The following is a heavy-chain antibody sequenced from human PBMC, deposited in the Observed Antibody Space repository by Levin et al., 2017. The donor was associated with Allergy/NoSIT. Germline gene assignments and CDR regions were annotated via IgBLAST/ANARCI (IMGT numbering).Heavy chain of an antibody. CDR2: ISNGGHST. Sequence: GGSLRLSCAASGFDFSISAMAWVRQAPGEGLEWVSTISNGGHSTYYADSVRGRFTISRDNSKRTIYLQMSRLRDGDTAFYFCARQYSGYDHFDYWGQGALVAVSS. CDR3: ARQYSGYDHFDY. V-gene: IGHV3-23*01. D-gene: IGHD5-12*01. CDR1: GFDFSISA. J-gene: IGHJ4*02.